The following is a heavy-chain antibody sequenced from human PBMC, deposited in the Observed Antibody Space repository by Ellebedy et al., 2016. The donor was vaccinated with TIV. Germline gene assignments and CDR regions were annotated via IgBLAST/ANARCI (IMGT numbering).Heavy chain of an antibody. CDR2: ISSVLTI. J-gene: IGHJ3*02. CDR1: GFTFSSYN. CDR3: ARDSPGWSAFDI. D-gene: IGHD3-9*01. Sequence: GESLKISXAASGFTFSSYNMNWVRQAPGKGLEWVSYISSVLTIYYADSVKGRFTISRDNAKNSLYLQLNSLRDEDTAVYYCARDSPGWSAFDIWGQGTVVTVSS. V-gene: IGHV3-48*02.